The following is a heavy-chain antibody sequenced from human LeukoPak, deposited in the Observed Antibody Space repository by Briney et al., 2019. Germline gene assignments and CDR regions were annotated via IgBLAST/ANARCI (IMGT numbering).Heavy chain of an antibody. CDR2: INWNGGST. D-gene: IGHD3-22*01. V-gene: IGHV3-20*04. CDR3: ARNFGGGDSSGPYY. CDR1: GFTFNDYG. Sequence: GGSLRLSCAASGFTFNDYGMSWVRQAPGNGLELVSGINWNGGSTGYADSVKGRFTISRDNAKNSLFLQMNSLRAEDTAFYYCARNFGGGDSSGPYYWGQGTLVTVSS. J-gene: IGHJ4*02.